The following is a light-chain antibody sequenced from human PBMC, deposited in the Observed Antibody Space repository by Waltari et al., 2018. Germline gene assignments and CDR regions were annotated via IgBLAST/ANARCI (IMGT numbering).Light chain of an antibody. CDR2: AAS. CDR1: QSISRY. CDR3: QNHERLPAM. V-gene: IGKV3-20*01. J-gene: IGKJ1*01. Sequence: EIVLTQSPGTLSLSPGERATLSCRASQSISRYLAWYQQKPGQAPRFLIYAASSRATGIPDRFSGSGSGTDFSLTISRLEPEDFAVYYCQNHERLPAMFGQGTKVEIK.